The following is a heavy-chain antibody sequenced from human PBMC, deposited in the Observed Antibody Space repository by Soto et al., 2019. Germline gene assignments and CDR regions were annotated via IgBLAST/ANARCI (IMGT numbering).Heavy chain of an antibody. CDR1: GYIFASHD. D-gene: IGHD3-16*02. Sequence: QVRLVQSGAEVKKPGASVKVSCKTSGYIFASHDINWVRQASGQGLEWMGWMNPTSGNTGYAQKFQDRVTLTRDTSMNTAYMELSSLRSDDTAVYYCTRRLSRWLQSEEDPRVDFDYWGQGTLVSVSS. V-gene: IGHV1-8*01. J-gene: IGHJ4*02. CDR2: MNPTSGNT. CDR3: TRRLSRWLQSEEDPRVDFDY.